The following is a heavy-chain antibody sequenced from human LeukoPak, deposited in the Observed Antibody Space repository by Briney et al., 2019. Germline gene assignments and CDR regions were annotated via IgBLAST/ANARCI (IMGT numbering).Heavy chain of an antibody. Sequence: PGGSLRLSCAASGFTFDDYAMHWVRQAPGKGLEWVSGISWNSGSIGYADSVKGRFTISRDNAKNSLYLQMNSLRAEDTALYYCAKDIRRGGDILTGYPPVQHWGQGTLVTVSS. D-gene: IGHD3-9*01. V-gene: IGHV3-9*01. J-gene: IGHJ1*01. CDR2: ISWNSGSI. CDR1: GFTFDDYA. CDR3: AKDIRRGGDILTGYPPVQH.